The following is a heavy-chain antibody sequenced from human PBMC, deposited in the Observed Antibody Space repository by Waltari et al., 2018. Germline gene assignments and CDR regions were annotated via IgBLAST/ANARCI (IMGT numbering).Heavy chain of an antibody. CDR3: VREQVEPNYGLDV. CDR1: GYTFTPYH. V-gene: IGHV1-46*01. Sequence: QVQLVQSGDEVKEPGASVKLSCKASGYTFTPYHMHWVRQVPGQGLGWLGLIYPSGRPTYPQKFQGRVTITRDTATSTGDMELSSLRSEDTAVYYCVREQVEPNYGLDVWGQGTTVTVSS. J-gene: IGHJ6*02. D-gene: IGHD1-1*01. CDR2: IYPSGRP.